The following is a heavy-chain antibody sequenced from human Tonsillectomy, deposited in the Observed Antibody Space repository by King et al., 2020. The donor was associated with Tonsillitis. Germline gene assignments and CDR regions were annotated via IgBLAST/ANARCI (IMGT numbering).Heavy chain of an antibody. V-gene: IGHV3-48*01. J-gene: IGHJ5*02. Sequence: VQLVESGGGLVQPGGSLRLSCAASGFTFSSYSMNWVRQAPGKGLEWVSYISSSSSTIYYADSVKGRFTLSRDNAKNSLYLQMNSLRAEDTAVYYCSSAPTYYDFWSGFNPNWFDPWGQGTLVTVSS. D-gene: IGHD3-3*01. CDR3: SSAPTYYDFWSGFNPNWFDP. CDR2: ISSSSSTI. CDR1: GFTFSSYS.